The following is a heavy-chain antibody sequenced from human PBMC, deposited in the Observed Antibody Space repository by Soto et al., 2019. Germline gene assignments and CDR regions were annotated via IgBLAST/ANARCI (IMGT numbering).Heavy chain of an antibody. J-gene: IGHJ4*02. Sequence: GSLRLSCAASGFTFSNAWMSWVRQAPGKGLEWVGRIKSKTDGGTTDYAAPVKGRFTISRDDSKNTLYLQMNSLKTEDTAVYYCTTDPNVVVPAANAYWGQGTLVTVSS. CDR2: IKSKTDGGTT. CDR3: TTDPNVVVPAANAY. CDR1: GFTFSNAW. D-gene: IGHD2-2*01. V-gene: IGHV3-15*01.